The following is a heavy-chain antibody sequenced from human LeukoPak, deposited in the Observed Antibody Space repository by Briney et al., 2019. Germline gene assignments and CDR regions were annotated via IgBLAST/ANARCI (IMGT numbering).Heavy chain of an antibody. D-gene: IGHD3-16*02. Sequence: GESLKISCKGSGYSFTSYWIGWVRQMPGKGLEWMGIIYPGDSDTRYSPSFQGQVTISADKSISTAYLQWSSLKASDTAVYYCASSRNDYVWGSYRYGYYFDYWGQGTLVTVSS. CDR1: GYSFTSYW. J-gene: IGHJ4*02. CDR3: ASSRNDYVWGSYRYGYYFDY. V-gene: IGHV5-51*01. CDR2: IYPGDSDT.